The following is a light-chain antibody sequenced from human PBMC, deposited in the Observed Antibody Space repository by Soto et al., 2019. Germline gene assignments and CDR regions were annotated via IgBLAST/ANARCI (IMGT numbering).Light chain of an antibody. J-gene: IGKJ5*01. V-gene: IGKV3-20*01. Sequence: EIVLTQSPGTLSLSPGERATLSCRASQSVSSSTYLAWYQQKAGQAPRLLIYDASSRATGIPDRFSGSGSRTDFTLTISRLEPEDFAVYYCQQYGSSPITFGQGTRREIK. CDR3: QQYGSSPIT. CDR1: QSVSSSTY. CDR2: DAS.